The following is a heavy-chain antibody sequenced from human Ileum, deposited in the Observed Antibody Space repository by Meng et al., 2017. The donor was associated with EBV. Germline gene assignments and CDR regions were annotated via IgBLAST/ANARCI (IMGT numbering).Heavy chain of an antibody. Sequence: QLRRHQGGQGLLKPSETLSPTWPVDGGFFSGYYWSCIRQSQGKGLEWIGEINHSGSTNYNPSLKSRVTISVDTSKNQFSLKLTSVTAADTAVYYCAREARSSGYHPGIGPWGQGTLVTVSS. CDR1: GGFFSGYY. CDR2: INHSGST. D-gene: IGHD3-22*01. J-gene: IGHJ5*02. CDR3: AREARSSGYHPGIGP. V-gene: IGHV4-34*01.